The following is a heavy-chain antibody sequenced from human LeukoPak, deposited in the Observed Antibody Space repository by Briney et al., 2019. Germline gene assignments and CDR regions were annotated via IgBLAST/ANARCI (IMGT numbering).Heavy chain of an antibody. V-gene: IGHV3-48*03. CDR3: ARDSDGYIDYFDY. Sequence: GGSLRLSCAASGFTFSSYEMNWVRQAPGKGLEWVSYISSSGSTIYYADSVKGRFTISRDNSKNTLYLQMNSLRAEDAAVYYCARDSDGYIDYFDYWGQGTLVTVSS. CDR1: GFTFSSYE. D-gene: IGHD5-24*01. CDR2: ISSSGSTI. J-gene: IGHJ4*02.